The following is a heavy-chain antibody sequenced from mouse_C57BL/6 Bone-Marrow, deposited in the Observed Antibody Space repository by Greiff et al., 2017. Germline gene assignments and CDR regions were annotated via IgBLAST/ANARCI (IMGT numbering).Heavy chain of an antibody. CDR1: GYTFTDYY. CDR3: ARTPVVATDYYAMDY. Sequence: VQLQQSGPVLVKPGASVKMSCKASGYTFTDYYMNWVKQSHGKSLEWIGVINPYNGGTSYNQKFKGKATLTVDKSSSTAYMELNSLTSEDSAVYYCARTPVVATDYYAMDYWGQGTSVTVSS. V-gene: IGHV1-19*01. J-gene: IGHJ4*01. CDR2: INPYNGGT. D-gene: IGHD1-1*01.